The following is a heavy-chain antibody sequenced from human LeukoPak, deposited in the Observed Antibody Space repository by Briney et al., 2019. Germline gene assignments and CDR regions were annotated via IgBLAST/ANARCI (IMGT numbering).Heavy chain of an antibody. V-gene: IGHV4-39*01. CDR3: ARQVVAVAGTGYFDY. CDR1: GGSIRSSSYY. J-gene: IGHJ4*02. CDR2: IYYSGST. D-gene: IGHD6-19*01. Sequence: SETLTLTCTVSGGSIRSSSYYWGWMRQPPGKGLEWIGSIYYSGSTYYNASLKSRGTISVDTSKNQFSLKLNSVTAADTAVYFCARQVVAVAGTGYFDYWGQGTLVTVSS.